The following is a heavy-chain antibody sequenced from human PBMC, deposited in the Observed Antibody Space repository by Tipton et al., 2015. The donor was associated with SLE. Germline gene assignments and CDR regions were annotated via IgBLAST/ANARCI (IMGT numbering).Heavy chain of an antibody. V-gene: IGHV3-13*04. CDR1: GFTFSSYD. J-gene: IGHJ6*02. CDR2: IGTAGDT. Sequence: SLRLSCAASGFTFSSYDMHWVRQATGKGLEWVSAIGTAGDTYYPGSVKGRFTISRENAKNSLYLQMNSLRAGDTAVYYCARALTYSSSWYRGYYYYGMDVWGQGTTVTVSS. CDR3: ARALTYSSSWYRGYYYYGMDV. D-gene: IGHD6-13*01.